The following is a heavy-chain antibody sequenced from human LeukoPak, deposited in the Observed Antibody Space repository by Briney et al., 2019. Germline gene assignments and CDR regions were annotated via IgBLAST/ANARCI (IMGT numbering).Heavy chain of an antibody. V-gene: IGHV3-23*01. CDR1: GFTFSSYA. Sequence: GGSLRLSCAASGFTFSSYAVSWVRQAPGKGLEWVSAISGSGGSTYYADSVKGRFTISRDNSKNTLYLQMNSLRAEDTAVYYCAKASYGGNSARNYWGQGTLVTVSS. CDR3: AKASYGGNSARNY. D-gene: IGHD4-23*01. J-gene: IGHJ4*02. CDR2: ISGSGGST.